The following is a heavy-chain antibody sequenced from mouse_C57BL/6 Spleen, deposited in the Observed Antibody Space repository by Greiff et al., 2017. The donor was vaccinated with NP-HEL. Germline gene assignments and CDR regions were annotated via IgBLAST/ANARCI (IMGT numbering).Heavy chain of an antibody. V-gene: IGHV5-4*01. D-gene: IGHD2-5*01. CDR2: ISDGGSYT. J-gene: IGHJ2*01. Sequence: EVKLVESGGGLVKPGGSLKLSCAASGFTFSSYAMSWVRQTPEKRLEWVATISDGGSYTYYPDNVKGRFTISRDNAKNNLYLQMSHLKSEDTAMYYCARERNYYSNYYFDYWGQGTTLTVSS. CDR1: GFTFSSYA. CDR3: ARERNYYSNYYFDY.